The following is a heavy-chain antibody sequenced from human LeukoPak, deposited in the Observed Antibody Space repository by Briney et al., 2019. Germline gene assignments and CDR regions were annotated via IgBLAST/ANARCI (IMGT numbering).Heavy chain of an antibody. D-gene: IGHD3-10*01. Sequence: GGSLRLSCGASGFTSSSFWMSWVRQAPGKGLEWVANIKDDGSEKSYVDSVKGRFTISRDNAKNSLYLQMNSLRAEDTAVYYCARSGSYYRSGSYYSDYWGQGTLVTVSS. CDR3: ARSGSYYRSGSYYSDY. J-gene: IGHJ4*02. CDR2: IKDDGSEK. V-gene: IGHV3-7*04. CDR1: GFTSSSFW.